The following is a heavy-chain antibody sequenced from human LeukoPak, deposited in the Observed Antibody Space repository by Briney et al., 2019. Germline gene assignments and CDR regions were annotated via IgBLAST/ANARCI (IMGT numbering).Heavy chain of an antibody. CDR1: GFTFSSHG. V-gene: IGHV3-30*02. J-gene: IGHJ4*02. D-gene: IGHD3-9*01. CDR3: AKGGKYDILTGYRRSRLLGDF. CDR2: IRYNGSNK. Sequence: GGSLRLSCATSGFTFSSHGMHWVRQTPAKGLEWVAFIRYNGSNKYYADSVKGRFIISRDNSKNTLFLQMNSLRPEDTAVYYCAKGGKYDILTGYRRSRLLGDFWGQGTLVTVSS.